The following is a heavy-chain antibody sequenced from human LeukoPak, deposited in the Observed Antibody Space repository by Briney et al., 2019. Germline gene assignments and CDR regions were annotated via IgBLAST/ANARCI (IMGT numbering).Heavy chain of an antibody. CDR3: AGSGWYSNYFDY. J-gene: IGHJ4*02. D-gene: IGHD6-19*01. V-gene: IGHV1-2*06. Sequence: ASVKVSCKASGYTFTGYYMHWVRQAPGQGLEWMGRINPNSGGTNYAQKFQGRVTMTRDTSISTAYMELSRLRSDDTAVYYCAGSGWYSNYFDYWGQGTLVTVSS. CDR2: INPNSGGT. CDR1: GYTFTGYY.